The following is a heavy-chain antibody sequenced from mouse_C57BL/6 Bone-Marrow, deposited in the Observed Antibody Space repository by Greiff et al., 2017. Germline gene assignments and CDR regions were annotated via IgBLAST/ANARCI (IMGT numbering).Heavy chain of an antibody. CDR1: GYTFTSYR. CDR3: GRERGYSNYYFDY. Sequence: QVQLQQPGAELVKPGASVKMSCKASGYTFTSYRITWVKQRPGQGLEWIGDIYPGSGSTNYNEKFKSKATLTVDTSSSTAYMQLSSLTSEDSAVYYCGRERGYSNYYFDYWGQGTTLTVSS. D-gene: IGHD2-5*01. CDR2: IYPGSGST. V-gene: IGHV1-55*01. J-gene: IGHJ2*01.